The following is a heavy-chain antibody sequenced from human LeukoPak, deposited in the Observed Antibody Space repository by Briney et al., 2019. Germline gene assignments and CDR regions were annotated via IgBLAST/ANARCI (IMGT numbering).Heavy chain of an antibody. D-gene: IGHD3-22*01. J-gene: IGHJ3*02. CDR1: GFTFGDYA. V-gene: IGHV3-49*04. Sequence: GGSLRLSCTASGFTFGDYAMSWVRQAPGKGLEWVGFIGSKAYGGTTEYAASVKGRFTISRDDSKSIAYLQMNSLKTEDTAVYYCEADYYDSSGRAFDIWGQGTMVTVSS. CDR2: IGSKAYGGTT. CDR3: EADYYDSSGRAFDI.